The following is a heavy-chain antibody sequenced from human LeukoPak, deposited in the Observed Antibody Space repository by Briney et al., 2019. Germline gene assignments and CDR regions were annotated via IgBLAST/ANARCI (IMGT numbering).Heavy chain of an antibody. J-gene: IGHJ4*02. CDR1: GLTFSSFA. Sequence: GGSLRLSCVVSGLTFSSFAMSWVRQAPGKGLEWVSAISGSGGSTYYADSVKGRFTISRDNSKNTLYLQMNSLRAEDTAVYYCAKDPTIAAAGTDYWGQGTLVTVSS. CDR2: ISGSGGST. CDR3: AKDPTIAAAGTDY. V-gene: IGHV3-23*01. D-gene: IGHD6-13*01.